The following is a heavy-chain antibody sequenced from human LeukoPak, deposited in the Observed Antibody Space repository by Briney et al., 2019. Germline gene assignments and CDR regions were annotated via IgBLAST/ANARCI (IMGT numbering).Heavy chain of an antibody. J-gene: IGHJ4*02. V-gene: IGHV3-23*01. CDR1: GYTFSSYA. Sequence: GGSLSLSCAVSGYTFSSYAMSWVRQAPGKGLEWVSAISGSGGSTYYADSVKGRFTISRDNSKSTLYLQMNSLRAEDTAVYYCAKASLRYFDWLFDYWGQGTLVTVSS. CDR3: AKASLRYFDWLFDY. CDR2: ISGSGGST. D-gene: IGHD3-9*01.